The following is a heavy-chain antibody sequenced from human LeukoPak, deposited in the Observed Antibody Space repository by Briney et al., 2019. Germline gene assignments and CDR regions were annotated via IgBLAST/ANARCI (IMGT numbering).Heavy chain of an antibody. CDR2: IYTGGST. D-gene: IGHD1-26*01. CDR1: GYTVTNNY. Sequence: GGSLRLSCAASGYTVTNNYMSWVRQAPGKGLEWVSVIYTGGSTYYADSVRGRFTISRDNSKSTLYLQMNSLRAEDTAVYYCARELGTREAFEIWGQGTMVTVSS. V-gene: IGHV3-53*01. CDR3: ARELGTREAFEI. J-gene: IGHJ3*02.